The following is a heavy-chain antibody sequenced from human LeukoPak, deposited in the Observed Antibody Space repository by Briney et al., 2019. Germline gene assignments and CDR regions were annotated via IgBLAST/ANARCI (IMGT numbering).Heavy chain of an antibody. CDR3: ASNNRGEGWGRFDY. Sequence: GRSLRLSCAASGFTFDDYAMHWVRQAPGKGLEWVSGISWNSGSIGYADSVKGRFTISRDNAKNSLYLQMNSLRAEDTALYYCASNNRGEGWGRFDYWGQGTLVTVSS. J-gene: IGHJ4*02. CDR2: ISWNSGSI. D-gene: IGHD1-14*01. V-gene: IGHV3-9*01. CDR1: GFTFDDYA.